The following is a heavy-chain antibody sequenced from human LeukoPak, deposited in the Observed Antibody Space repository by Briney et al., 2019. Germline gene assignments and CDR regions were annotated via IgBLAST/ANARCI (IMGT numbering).Heavy chain of an antibody. CDR1: GFIFSNYA. CDR3: ARGRTGSHDAFDI. Sequence: PGGSLRLSCAASGFIFSNYAMSWVRQAPGKGLEWVSAISGSSGPTHYADSVKGRFTISRDNSKNTLYLQMNSLRAEDTAVYYCARGRTGSHDAFDIWGQGTMVTVSS. V-gene: IGHV3-23*01. D-gene: IGHD1-1*01. J-gene: IGHJ3*02. CDR2: ISGSSGPT.